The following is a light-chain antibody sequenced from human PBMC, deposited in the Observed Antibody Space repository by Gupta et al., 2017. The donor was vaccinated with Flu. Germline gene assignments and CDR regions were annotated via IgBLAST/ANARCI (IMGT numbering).Light chain of an antibody. CDR3: LLYDGGSQGV. CDR2: STN. J-gene: IGLJ3*02. Sequence: QTVVTQEPSATVSPGGTVTVTCASSPGAVTNAYYPNWFQQKPGEAPRALIYSTNYKQSWTPARFSGSLLGDKAALTLSDAQPEDEADYYCLLYDGGSQGVFGGGTKLTVL. CDR1: PGAVTNAYY. V-gene: IGLV7-43*01.